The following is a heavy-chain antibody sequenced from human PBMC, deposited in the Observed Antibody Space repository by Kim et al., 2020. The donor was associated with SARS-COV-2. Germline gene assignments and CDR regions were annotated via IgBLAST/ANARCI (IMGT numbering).Heavy chain of an antibody. D-gene: IGHD6-19*01. J-gene: IGHJ6*02. CDR3: AREEGSVEAHYYYGMDV. V-gene: IGHV3-74*01. CDR1: GFIFNKYW. Sequence: GGSLRLSCAGSGFIFNKYWIHWVRQVPGKGLVWLSRLNTDGSDADYAASVEGRFTISRDNAKNTVYLQMNSLTAEDSAVYFCAREEGSVEAHYYYGMDVWGQGTTVTVSS. CDR2: LNTDGSDA.